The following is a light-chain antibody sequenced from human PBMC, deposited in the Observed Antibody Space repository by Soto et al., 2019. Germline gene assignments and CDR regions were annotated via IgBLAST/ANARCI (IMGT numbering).Light chain of an antibody. CDR3: CSYAGSSAFPFV. CDR1: SSDVGSYDL. CDR2: EVS. J-gene: IGLJ1*01. Sequence: QSGLTQPASVSGSPEQSITISCTGTSSDVGSYDLVSWYQQYPGKAPKLMIYEVSERPSGVSNRFSGSKSGNTASLTISGLLAEDEADYYCCSYAGSSAFPFVFGTGTKVTVL. V-gene: IGLV2-23*02.